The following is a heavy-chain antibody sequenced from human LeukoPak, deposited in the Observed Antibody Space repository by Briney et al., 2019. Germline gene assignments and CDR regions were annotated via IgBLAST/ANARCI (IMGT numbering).Heavy chain of an antibody. CDR3: ARGGIAAAKYFQH. D-gene: IGHD6-13*01. J-gene: IGHJ1*01. CDR2: IYYSGST. V-gene: IGHV4-31*03. CDR1: GGSISSGGYY. Sequence: PSETLSLTCTVSGGSISSGGYYWSWIRQHPGKGLEWIGYIYYSGSTYYNPSLKSRATISVDTSKNQFSLKLSSVTAADTAVYYCARGGIAAAKYFQHWGQGTLVTVSS.